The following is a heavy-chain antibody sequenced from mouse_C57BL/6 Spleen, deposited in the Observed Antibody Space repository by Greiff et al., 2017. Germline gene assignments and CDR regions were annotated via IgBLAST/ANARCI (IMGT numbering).Heavy chain of an antibody. CDR3: ARVGSSGLWGYLDY. J-gene: IGHJ2*01. CDR2: ISYDGSN. V-gene: IGHV3-6*01. CDR1: GYSITSGYY. D-gene: IGHD3-2*02. Sequence: EVQVVESGPGLVKPSQSLSLTCSVTGYSITSGYYWNWIRQFPGNKLEWMGYISYDGSNNYNPSLKNRISITRDTSKNQFFLKLNSVTTEDTATYYCARVGSSGLWGYLDYWGQGTTLTVSS.